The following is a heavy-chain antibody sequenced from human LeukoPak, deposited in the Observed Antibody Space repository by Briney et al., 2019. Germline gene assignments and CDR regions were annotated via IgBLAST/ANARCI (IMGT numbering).Heavy chain of an antibody. D-gene: IGHD3-3*01. V-gene: IGHV3-23*01. CDR1: GFTFSSYA. CDR3: AKETRYYDFWSDPGDAFDI. J-gene: IGHJ3*02. Sequence: GGSLRLSCAASGFTFSSYAMSWVRQAPGKGLEWVSAISGSGGSTYYADSVKGRFTISRDNSKNTLYLQMNSLRAEDTAVYYCAKETRYYDFWSDPGDAFDIWGQGTMVTVSS. CDR2: ISGSGGST.